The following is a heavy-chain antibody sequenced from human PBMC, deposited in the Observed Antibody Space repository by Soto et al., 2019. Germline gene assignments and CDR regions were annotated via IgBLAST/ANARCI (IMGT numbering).Heavy chain of an antibody. CDR3: AKAWVENARHRYFDN. V-gene: IGHV3-23*01. CDR1: GFTFSSYA. Sequence: GGSLRLSCAASGFTFSSYAMSWVRQAPGKGLEWVSAISGSGAGIYYADSVKGRFTISRDNSKNTVYLQMNSLRAEDTAVYSCAKAWVENARHRYFDNWGQGTLVTVSS. CDR2: ISGSGAGI. J-gene: IGHJ4*02. D-gene: IGHD1-1*01.